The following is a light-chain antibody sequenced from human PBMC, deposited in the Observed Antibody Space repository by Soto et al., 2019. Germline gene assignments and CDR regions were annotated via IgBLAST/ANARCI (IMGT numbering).Light chain of an antibody. V-gene: IGLV8-61*01. J-gene: IGLJ3*02. CDR2: NTN. CDR3: VLYMGSGIWV. CDR1: SGSVSSSYY. Sequence: QTVVTQEPSFSVSPGGTVTLTCGLSSGSVSSSYYPSWYQQTPGQDPRTLIYNTNTRSSGVPDRFSGSILGNKAALSITGAQADDESDYYCVLYMGSGIWVFGGGTKLTVL.